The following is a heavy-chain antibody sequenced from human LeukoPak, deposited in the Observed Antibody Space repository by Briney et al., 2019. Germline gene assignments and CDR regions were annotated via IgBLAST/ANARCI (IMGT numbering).Heavy chain of an antibody. CDR2: ISTGGSTI. V-gene: IGHV3-11*01. CDR3: ARDNDYYYYGMDV. CDR1: GFTFSDYF. Sequence: GGSLRLSCATPGFTFSDYFMSWIRQAPGKGLEWVSYISTGGSTIYYADSVKGRFTISRDNAKNSLYLQMDRLRAEDTAVYFCARDNDYYYYGMDVWGQGTTVTVSS. J-gene: IGHJ6*02.